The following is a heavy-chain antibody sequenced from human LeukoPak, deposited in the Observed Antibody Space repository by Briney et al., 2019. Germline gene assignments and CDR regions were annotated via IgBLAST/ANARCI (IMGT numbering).Heavy chain of an antibody. CDR3: ALCSLPFYGMDV. CDR2: ISDSSDRT. J-gene: IGHJ6*02. CDR1: GFTFSSYG. V-gene: IGHV3-23*01. Sequence: GGSLRLSCAASGFTFSSYGMHWVRQAPGKGLEWVSTISDSSDRTYYADSVKGRFTISRDNSKNTLYLQMNSLRAEDTAVYSCALCSLPFYGMDVWGQGTTVTVSS. D-gene: IGHD2-2*01.